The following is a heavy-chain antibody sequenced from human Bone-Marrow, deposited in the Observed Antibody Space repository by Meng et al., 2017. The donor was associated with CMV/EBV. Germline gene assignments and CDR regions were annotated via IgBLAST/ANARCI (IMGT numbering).Heavy chain of an antibody. CDR3: ARLPPEVLRFLEWSGAFDI. CDR1: GFTFSSYW. D-gene: IGHD3-3*01. Sequence: ESLKISCAASGFTFSSYWMHWVRQAPGKGLEWIGSIYYSGSTYYNPSLKSRVTISVDTSKNQFSLKLSSVTAADTAVYYCARLPPEVLRFLEWSGAFDIWGQGTMVTVSS. J-gene: IGHJ3*02. CDR2: IYYSGST. V-gene: IGHV4-39*01.